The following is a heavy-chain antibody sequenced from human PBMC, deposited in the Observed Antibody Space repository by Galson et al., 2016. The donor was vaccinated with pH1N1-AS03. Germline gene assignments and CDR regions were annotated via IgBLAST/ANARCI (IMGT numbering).Heavy chain of an antibody. Sequence: SLRLSYAASGFPFSNSGTHWVRQAPGKGLEWVALIWYDGSSQYYTDSVKGRFTISRDNSEHTLYLQMNSLRPEDTAVYYCVVWHSSAVRWGFDSWGQRTLDTVAS. CDR2: IWYDGSSQ. J-gene: IGHJ4*02. D-gene: IGHD3-22*01. CDR1: GFPFSNSG. V-gene: IGHV3-33*01. CDR3: VVWHSSAVRWGFDS.